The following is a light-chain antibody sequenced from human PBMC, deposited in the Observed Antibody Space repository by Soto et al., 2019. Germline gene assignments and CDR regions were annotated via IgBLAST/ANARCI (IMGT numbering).Light chain of an antibody. V-gene: IGLV3-25*03. CDR3: QSADSSGAHVV. Sequence: SSELTQPPSVSVSPGQTARITCSGDALPKQYAYWYQQKPGQAPVLVIYKDSERPSGIPERFSGSSSGTTVTLTISGVQAEDEADYYCQSADSSGAHVVFGGGTKLTVL. CDR1: ALPKQY. CDR2: KDS. J-gene: IGLJ2*01.